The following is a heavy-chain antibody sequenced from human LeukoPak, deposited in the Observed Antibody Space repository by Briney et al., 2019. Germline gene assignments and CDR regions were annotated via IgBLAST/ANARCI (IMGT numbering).Heavy chain of an antibody. Sequence: PGGSQRLSCAASGFTFGTYSMNWVRQAPGKGLEWVSYISSGSSTIYYADSVKGRFTISRDNAKNSLYLQMNSLRAEDTAVYYCARGIWNDPYYWGQGTLVTVSS. J-gene: IGHJ4*02. V-gene: IGHV3-48*01. CDR3: ARGIWNDPYY. CDR2: ISSGSSTI. D-gene: IGHD1-1*01. CDR1: GFTFGTYS.